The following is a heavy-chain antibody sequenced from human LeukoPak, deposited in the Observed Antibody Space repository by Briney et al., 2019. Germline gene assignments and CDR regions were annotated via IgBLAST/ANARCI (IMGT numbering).Heavy chain of an antibody. CDR2: ISAGGDIT. CDR1: GFTFSSYA. CDR3: AKVANSESPG. J-gene: IGHJ1*01. D-gene: IGHD1-26*01. V-gene: IGHV3-23*01. Sequence: GGSLRLSCAASGFTFSSYAMTWVRQAQGKGLEWVSSISAGGDITYYADSVKGRFTMSRDNSKSTLYMEMNSLRGEDTAVYYCAKVANSESPGWGQGTPVTVSS.